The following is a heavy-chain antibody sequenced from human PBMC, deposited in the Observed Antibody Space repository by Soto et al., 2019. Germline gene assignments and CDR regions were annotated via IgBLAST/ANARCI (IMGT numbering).Heavy chain of an antibody. J-gene: IGHJ4*02. CDR2: LNHDGRNT. V-gene: IGHV3-23*01. CDR1: GFTFNDFG. CDR3: AKDAGNEESLFDY. Sequence: EVHLLESGGDLVQSGGSLRLSCEASGFTFNDFGMSWVRQTPGKGLEWVSTLNHDGRNTHYAASVEGRFTISRDNSKNTLYLQMGSLRAEDTAIYYWAKDAGNEESLFDYWGRGTLVTVSS.